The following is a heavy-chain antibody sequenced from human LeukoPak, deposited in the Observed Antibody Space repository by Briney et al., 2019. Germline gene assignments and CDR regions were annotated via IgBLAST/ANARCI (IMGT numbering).Heavy chain of an antibody. D-gene: IGHD4-17*01. V-gene: IGHV1-18*01. Sequence: ASVKVSCKASGYTFTSYGISWVRQAPGQGLEWMGWISAYNGNTNYAQKLQGRVTMTTDISTSTAYMELRSLRSDDTAVYYCARDVDYGDYYYGMDVWGQGTTVTVSS. CDR2: ISAYNGNT. CDR1: GYTFTSYG. J-gene: IGHJ6*02. CDR3: ARDVDYGDYYYGMDV.